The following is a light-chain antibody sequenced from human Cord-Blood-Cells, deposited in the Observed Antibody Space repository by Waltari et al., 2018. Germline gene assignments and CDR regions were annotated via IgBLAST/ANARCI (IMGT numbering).Light chain of an antibody. V-gene: IGLV2-14*01. CDR1: SSDVGGYNY. CDR3: SSYTSSSTLV. CDR2: DVS. Sequence: QSALTQPAPVSGSPGPSNTIPCTGTSSDVGGYNYVSLYQQHPGKAPKLMIYDVSKRPSGVSNRFSGSKSGNTASLTISGLQAEDEADYYCSSYTSSSTLVFGGGTKLTVL. J-gene: IGLJ3*02.